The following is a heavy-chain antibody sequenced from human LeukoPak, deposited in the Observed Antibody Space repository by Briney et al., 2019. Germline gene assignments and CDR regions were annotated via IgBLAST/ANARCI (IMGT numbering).Heavy chain of an antibody. CDR2: IRYDESKK. V-gene: IGHV3-30*02. Sequence: PGGSLRLSCAASGFTFSSYDIHWVRQAPGKGLEWVAFIRYDESKKYYADSVKGRFTISRDNSKSTLYLQMNSLRAEDTALYYCAKGAAYCSSTSCYFQDFDYWGQGTLVTVSS. CDR1: GFTFSSYD. J-gene: IGHJ4*02. CDR3: AKGAAYCSSTSCYFQDFDY. D-gene: IGHD2-2*01.